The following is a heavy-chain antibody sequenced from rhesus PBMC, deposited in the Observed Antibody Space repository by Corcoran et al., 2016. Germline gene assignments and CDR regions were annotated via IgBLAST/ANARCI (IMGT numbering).Heavy chain of an antibody. CDR2: ISGSGVST. CDR1: GGSISSNW. J-gene: IGHJ4*01. V-gene: IGHV4-173*01. Sequence: QLQLQESGPGLVKPSETLSLTCAVSGGSISSNWWSWIRQPPGKGLGWIGRISGSGVSTSYIPSLKSRVTISPATSKNQLSLKLISVTAADTAVYYCARDLLTDRNFDYWGQGVLVTVSS. CDR3: ARDLLTDRNFDY. D-gene: IGHD7-45*01.